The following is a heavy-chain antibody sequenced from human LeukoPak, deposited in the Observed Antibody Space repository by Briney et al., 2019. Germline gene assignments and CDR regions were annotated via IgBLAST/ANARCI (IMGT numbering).Heavy chain of an antibody. V-gene: IGHV3-13*01. CDR3: ARGQWLVNLDY. CDR1: GFTFSSYD. Sequence: GGSLRLSCAASGFTFSSYDMHWVRQATGKGLEWVSAIGTAGDAYYPGSVKGRFTISRENAKNSLYLQMNSLRAEDTAVYYCARGQWLVNLDYWGQGTLVTVSS. J-gene: IGHJ4*02. D-gene: IGHD6-19*01. CDR2: IGTAGDA.